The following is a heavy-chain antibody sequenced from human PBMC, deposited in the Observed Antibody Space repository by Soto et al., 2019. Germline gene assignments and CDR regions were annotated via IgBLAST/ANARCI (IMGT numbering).Heavy chain of an antibody. Sequence: GGSLRLSCAASGFTFSSYSMNWVRQAPGKGLEWVSSISSSSSYIYYADSAKGRFTISRDNAKNSLYLQMNSLRAEDTAVYYCARAHYDILTPHYYYYGMDVWGQGTTVTVSS. V-gene: IGHV3-21*01. CDR1: GFTFSSYS. J-gene: IGHJ6*02. CDR3: ARAHYDILTPHYYYYGMDV. D-gene: IGHD3-9*01. CDR2: ISSSSSYI.